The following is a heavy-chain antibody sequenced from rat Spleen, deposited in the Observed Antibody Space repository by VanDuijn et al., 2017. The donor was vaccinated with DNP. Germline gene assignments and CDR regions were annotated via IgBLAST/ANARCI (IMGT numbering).Heavy chain of an antibody. CDR1: GFTFSNYD. J-gene: IGHJ2*01. Sequence: EVQLVESGGGLVQPGRSLKLSCAASGFTFSNYDMAWVRQAPTKGLEWVASISPSGGSTYYRDSVKGRYTVSRHNAKSSLYLQMNSLRSEDMATYYCARWYNSGYYFDYWGQGVMVTVSS. D-gene: IGHD4-3*01. CDR2: ISPSGGST. CDR3: ARWYNSGYYFDY. V-gene: IGHV5-25*01.